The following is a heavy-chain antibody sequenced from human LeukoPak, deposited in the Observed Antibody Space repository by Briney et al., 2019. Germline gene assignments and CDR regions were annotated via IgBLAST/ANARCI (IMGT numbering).Heavy chain of an antibody. V-gene: IGHV3-9*01. CDR2: IGWNSATV. CDR3: VSLADF. CDR1: GFRIGDFA. J-gene: IGHJ4*02. Sequence: GRSLRLSCAASGFRIGDFAMQWVRQAPGKGLEWVAGIGWNSATVGYVDSVKGRFTISRDNAKNSLYLEMNSLRPEDTALYYCVSLADFWGQGTLVTVSS.